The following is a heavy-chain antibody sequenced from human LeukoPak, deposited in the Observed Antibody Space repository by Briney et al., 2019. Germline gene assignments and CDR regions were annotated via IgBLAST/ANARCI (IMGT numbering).Heavy chain of an antibody. J-gene: IGHJ2*01. CDR1: GYNFEILG. Sequence: ASVKVSCKASGYNFEILGISWVRQAPGQGLEWMGWISAYAGNTDTAQKFEDRVTMTSDTSTNTAYMDLRNLTSDDTAVYYCTRTLGGPTVDRATGFDLWGRGTLVTVSS. V-gene: IGHV1-18*01. D-gene: IGHD5-24*01. CDR3: TRTLGGPTVDRATGFDL. CDR2: ISAYAGNT.